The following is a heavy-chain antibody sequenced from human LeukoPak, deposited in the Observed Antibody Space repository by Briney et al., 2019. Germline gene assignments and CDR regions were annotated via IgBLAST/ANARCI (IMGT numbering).Heavy chain of an antibody. Sequence: SETLSLTSTVSGASINSDTYYWGWIRQPPGKGLEWIGTHSHSGSAYYNPSLRSRITMSLDTSENQLSLKLYSVTAADTAVYYCARQGGSSSWYYYYYMDVWGKGTTVTVSS. V-gene: IGHV4-39*01. CDR3: ARQGGSSSWYYYYYMDV. CDR1: GASINSDTYY. CDR2: HSHSGSA. D-gene: IGHD6-13*01. J-gene: IGHJ6*03.